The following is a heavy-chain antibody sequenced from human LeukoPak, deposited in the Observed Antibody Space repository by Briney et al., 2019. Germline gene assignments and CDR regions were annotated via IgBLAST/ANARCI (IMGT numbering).Heavy chain of an antibody. CDR1: GGSISSGSYY. CDR2: IYTSGST. D-gene: IGHD3-3*01. J-gene: IGHJ4*02. V-gene: IGHV4-61*02. CDR3: ARVLRITIFGVVSSYFDY. Sequence: SETLSLTXTVSGGSISSGSYYWSWIRQPAGKGLEWIGRIYTSGSTNYNPSLKSRVTISVDTSKNQFSLKLSSVTAADTAVYYCARVLRITIFGVVSSYFDYWGQGTLVTVSS.